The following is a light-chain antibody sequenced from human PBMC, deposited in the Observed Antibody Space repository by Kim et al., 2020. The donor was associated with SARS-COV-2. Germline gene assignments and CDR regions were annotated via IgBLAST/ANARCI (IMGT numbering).Light chain of an antibody. V-gene: IGKV3-20*01. CDR1: QSVISTY. Sequence: EVVLTQSPDTLSLSPGERATLSCRASQSVISTYLAWYQQKPGQPPRLLIYGASNRDPDIPDRFIGSGSGTDFTLTISSLEPEDFGVYYCQQYGSAPETFGQGTKVDIK. J-gene: IGKJ1*01. CDR2: GAS. CDR3: QQYGSAPET.